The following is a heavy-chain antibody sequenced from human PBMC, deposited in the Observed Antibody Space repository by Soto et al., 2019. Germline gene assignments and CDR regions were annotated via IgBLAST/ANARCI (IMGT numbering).Heavy chain of an antibody. CDR2: IYYSGGT. V-gene: IGHV4-30-4*01. Sequence: SETLSLTCTVSGGSISSGDYYWSWIRQPPGKGLEWIGYIYYSGGTYYNPSLKSRVTISVDTSKNQFSLKLSSVTAADTAVYYCARLPLYCSSTIGYFSADVWGQGTTVTVSS. D-gene: IGHD2-2*01. CDR1: GGSISSGDYY. CDR3: ARLPLYCSSTIGYFSADV. J-gene: IGHJ6*02.